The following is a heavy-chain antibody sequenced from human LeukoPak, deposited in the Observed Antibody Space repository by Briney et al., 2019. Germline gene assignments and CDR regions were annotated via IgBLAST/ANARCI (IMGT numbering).Heavy chain of an antibody. CDR1: GYTFTSYD. CDR2: MNPNSGNT. D-gene: IGHD4-17*01. V-gene: IGHV1-8*01. CDR3: AKEAETVTTRWYYFDY. J-gene: IGHJ4*02. Sequence: ASVKVSCKASGYTFTSYDINWVRQATGQGLEWMGWMNPNSGNTGYAQKFQGRVTMTRNTSISTAYMELSSLRAEDTAVYYCAKEAETVTTRWYYFDYWGQGTLVTVSS.